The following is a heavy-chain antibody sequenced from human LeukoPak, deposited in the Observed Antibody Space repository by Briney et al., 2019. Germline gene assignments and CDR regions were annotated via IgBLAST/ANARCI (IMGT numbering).Heavy chain of an antibody. J-gene: IGHJ4*02. Sequence: TSETLSLTCTVSGGSISSYYWSWIRQPAGKGLEWIGRIYTSGSTNYNPALKSRVTMSVDTYMNQFSLKLSSVTAADTAVYYCARVRYSSGWYYFDYWGQGTLVTVPS. CDR3: ARVRYSSGWYYFDY. V-gene: IGHV4-4*07. D-gene: IGHD6-19*01. CDR1: GGSISSYY. CDR2: IYTSGST.